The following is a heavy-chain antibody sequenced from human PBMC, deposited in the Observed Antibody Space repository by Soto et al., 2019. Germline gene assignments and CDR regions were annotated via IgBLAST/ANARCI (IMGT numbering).Heavy chain of an antibody. J-gene: IGHJ6*02. CDR1: GFTFSIYG. V-gene: IGHV3-30*18. CDR3: EKDKATVTTLSGMDV. D-gene: IGHD4-17*01. Sequence: GSLRLSCASSGFTFSIYGMHWVRQAPGKGLEWVAVISYDGSNKYYADSVKGRFTISRDNSKNTLYLQMNSLRAEDTAVYYCEKDKATVTTLSGMDVWGQGTTVTVS. CDR2: ISYDGSNK.